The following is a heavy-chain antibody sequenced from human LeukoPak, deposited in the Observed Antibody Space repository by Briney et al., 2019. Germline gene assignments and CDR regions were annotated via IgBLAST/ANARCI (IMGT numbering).Heavy chain of an antibody. Sequence: PGRSLRLSCAASGFTFSSYGMHWVRQAPGKGLEWVAVISYDGSNKYYADSVKGRFTISRDNSNNTLFLEMNSLRAEDTAVYYCVRDIGGRYSFDYWGQGTLVTVSS. D-gene: IGHD1-26*01. V-gene: IGHV3-30*03. CDR3: VRDIGGRYSFDY. CDR1: GFTFSSYG. J-gene: IGHJ4*02. CDR2: ISYDGSNK.